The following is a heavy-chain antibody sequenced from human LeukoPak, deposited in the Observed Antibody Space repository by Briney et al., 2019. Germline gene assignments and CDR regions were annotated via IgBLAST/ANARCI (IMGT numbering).Heavy chain of an antibody. V-gene: IGHV3-30-3*01. D-gene: IGHD6-19*01. CDR1: GFTFSSYA. Sequence: GGSLRLSCAASGFTFSSYAMHWVRQAPGKGLEWVAVISYDGSNKYYADSVKGRFTISRDNSKNTLYLQMNSLRAEDTAVYYWPRGGGWYYFDSWGQGPLVTVSS. CDR2: ISYDGSNK. CDR3: PRGGGWYYFDS. J-gene: IGHJ4*02.